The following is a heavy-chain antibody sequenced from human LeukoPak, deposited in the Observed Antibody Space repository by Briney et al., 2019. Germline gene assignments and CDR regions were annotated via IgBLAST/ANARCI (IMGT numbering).Heavy chain of an antibody. V-gene: IGHV1-69*10. D-gene: IGHD4-23*01. J-gene: IGHJ4*02. CDR3: ARGYGGNSGQY. CDR1: GGTFSSYA. CDR2: IIPIFGIA. Sequence: ASVKVSCKASGGTFSSYAISWVRQAPGQGLEWMGGIIPIFGIANYAQKFQGRVTITADKSTSTAYMELSSLRSEDTAVYYCARGYGGNSGQYGGQGTLVTVSS.